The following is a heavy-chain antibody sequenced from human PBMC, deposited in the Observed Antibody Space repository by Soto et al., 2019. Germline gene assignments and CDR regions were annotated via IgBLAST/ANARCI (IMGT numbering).Heavy chain of an antibody. D-gene: IGHD1-20*01. J-gene: IGHJ1*01. Sequence: QAQLMQSGAEVQKPGSSVKVSCKASGGTFSGYAISWVRQAPGQGLEWMGGIIPVLGITNYAQKFQGRITIDADESTGTAYMDLRSLRSEDTAVYYCARDPRSITGTTSSEDFEHWGTGTLVSVSS. CDR3: ARDPRSITGTTSSEDFEH. V-gene: IGHV1-69*01. CDR1: GGTFSGYA. CDR2: IIPVLGIT.